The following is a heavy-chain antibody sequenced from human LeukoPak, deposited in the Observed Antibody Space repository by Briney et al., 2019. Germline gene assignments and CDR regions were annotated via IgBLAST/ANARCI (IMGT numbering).Heavy chain of an antibody. Sequence: SGPTLVKPTQTLTLTCTFSGFSLSTSGMCVSWIRQPPGKALEWLARIDWDDDKYYSTSLKTRLTISKDTSKSQVVLTMTNMDPVDTATYYCARIRVIEMATSGFDYWGQGTLVTVSS. CDR2: IDWDDDK. V-gene: IGHV2-70*11. CDR3: ARIRVIEMATSGFDY. CDR1: GFSLSTSGMC. D-gene: IGHD5-24*01. J-gene: IGHJ4*02.